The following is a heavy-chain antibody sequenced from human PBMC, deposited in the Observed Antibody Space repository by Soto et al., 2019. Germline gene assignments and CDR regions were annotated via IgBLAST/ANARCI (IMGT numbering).Heavy chain of an antibody. CDR3: ARGIRDSSGWDFDY. CDR2: LIPMFGTA. V-gene: IGHV1-69*06. D-gene: IGHD6-19*01. CDR1: GDTFSSSA. J-gene: IGHJ4*02. Sequence: QVQLVQSGAEVKEPGSSVKVSCKASGDTFSSSAISWVRQAPGQGLEWMGGLIPMFGTANYAQKFQGRGMITADKSTSTVYMDLTSLRSEDTAVYYCARGIRDSSGWDFDYWGQGTLVTVSS.